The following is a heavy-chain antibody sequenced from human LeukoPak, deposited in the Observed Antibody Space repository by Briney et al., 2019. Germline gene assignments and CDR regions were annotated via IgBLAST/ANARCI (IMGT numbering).Heavy chain of an antibody. Sequence: PGGSLRLSCAASGFTFSSYGMHWVRQAPGTGLEWVANIKQDGSEEYYVDSVKGRFSISRDNAKNSVYLQMNSLRADDTAIYYCARDGVVPTLFDAFDIWGQGTMVTVSS. J-gene: IGHJ3*02. CDR3: ARDGVVPTLFDAFDI. D-gene: IGHD2-2*01. V-gene: IGHV3-7*01. CDR2: IKQDGSEE. CDR1: GFTFSSYG.